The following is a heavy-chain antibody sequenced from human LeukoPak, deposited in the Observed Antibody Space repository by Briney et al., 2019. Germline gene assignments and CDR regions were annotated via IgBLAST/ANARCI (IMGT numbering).Heavy chain of an antibody. Sequence: GGSLRLSCAASGFTFSDYYMSWIRQAPGKGLEWVSYISSSGSTIYYADSVKGRFTISRDNAKNSLYLQMNSLRAEDTAVYYCARDGGYSGYDSAGSIRAPDYWGQGTLVTVSS. J-gene: IGHJ4*02. CDR2: ISSSGSTI. D-gene: IGHD5-12*01. CDR1: GFTFSDYY. V-gene: IGHV3-11*01. CDR3: ARDGGYSGYDSAGSIRAPDY.